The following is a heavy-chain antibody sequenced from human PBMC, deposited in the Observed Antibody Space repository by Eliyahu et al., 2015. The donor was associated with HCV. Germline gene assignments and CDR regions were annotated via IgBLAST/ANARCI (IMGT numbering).Heavy chain of an antibody. CDR1: GGSISSSSYY. V-gene: IGHV4-39*01. CDR2: IYYSGST. D-gene: IGHD3-3*01. CDR3: ARSVYDFWSGLRFSQFDY. J-gene: IGHJ4*02. Sequence: QLQLQESGPGLVKPSETLSLTCTVSGGSISSSSYYWGWIRQPPGKGLEWIGSIYYSGSTYYNPSLKSRVTISVDTSKNQFSLKLSSVTAADTAVYYCARSVYDFWSGLRFSQFDYWGQGTLVTVSS.